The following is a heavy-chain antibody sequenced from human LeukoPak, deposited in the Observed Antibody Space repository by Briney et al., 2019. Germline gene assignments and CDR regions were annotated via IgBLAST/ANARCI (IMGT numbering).Heavy chain of an antibody. D-gene: IGHD2-15*01. CDR1: GGSISNSDYL. J-gene: IGHJ5*02. CDR3: ARVVVTGAFSSWFDP. V-gene: IGHV4-39*01. Sequence: SETLSLTCTVSGGSISNSDYLWGWVRQAPGKGLEWIGSLHHIGSAFYHPSLKSRASVSADTSRNQFSLKLTSATAADTSVYFCARVVVTGAFSSWFDPWGQGILVSVS. CDR2: LHHIGSA.